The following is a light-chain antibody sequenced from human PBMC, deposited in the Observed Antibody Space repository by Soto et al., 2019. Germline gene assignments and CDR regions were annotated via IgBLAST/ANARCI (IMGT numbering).Light chain of an antibody. Sequence: QSALTQPASVSGSPGQSITISCTGTSSDVGGYNYVSWYQQHPGKAPKLMIYEVFNRPSGVSSRFSGSKSGNTASLTISGLQAEDEADYYCSSYTSSSTPCVFGGGTKVTVL. J-gene: IGLJ3*02. CDR1: SSDVGGYNY. V-gene: IGLV2-14*01. CDR2: EVF. CDR3: SSYTSSSTPCV.